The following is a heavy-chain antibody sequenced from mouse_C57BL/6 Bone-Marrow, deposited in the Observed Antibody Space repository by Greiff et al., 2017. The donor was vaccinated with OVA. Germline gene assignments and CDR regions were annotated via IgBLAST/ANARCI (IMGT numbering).Heavy chain of an antibody. J-gene: IGHJ3*01. V-gene: IGHV14-4*01. CDR1: GFNIKDDY. CDR2: IDPENGDT. CDR3: TDVQAWCAY. Sequence: EVHLVESGAELVRPGASVKLSCTASGFNIKDDYMHWVKQRPEQGLEWIGWIDPENGDTEYASKFQGKATIPADTSSNTAYLQLSSLTSEVTAVYYCTDVQAWCAYWGQGTLVTVSA.